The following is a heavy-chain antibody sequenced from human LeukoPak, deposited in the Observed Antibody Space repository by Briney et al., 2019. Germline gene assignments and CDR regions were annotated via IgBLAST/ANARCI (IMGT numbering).Heavy chain of an antibody. V-gene: IGHV3-30*02. CDR3: AKEGAWGNWYFDL. CDR2: IRYDGSNK. Sequence: PGGSLRLSCAASGFTFSSYGMHWVRQAPGKGLEWVAFIRYDGSNKYYADSVKGRFTTSRDNSKNTLYLEMNGLRDEDTALYYCAKEGAWGNWYFDLWGRGTLVTVSS. J-gene: IGHJ2*01. D-gene: IGHD3-16*01. CDR1: GFTFSSYG.